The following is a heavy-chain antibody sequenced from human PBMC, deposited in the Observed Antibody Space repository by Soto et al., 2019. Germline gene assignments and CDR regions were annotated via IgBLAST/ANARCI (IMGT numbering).Heavy chain of an antibody. CDR2: IIPIFGTA. CDR1: GGTFSSYV. Sequence: QVQLVQTGAEVKKPGSSVKVSCKASGGTFSSYVISWVRQAPGQGLEWMGGIIPIFGTANYAQKFQGRVTITADESTITAYMELTILRSEDTAVYYCASDGNWFDPWGQGTLVTVSS. V-gene: IGHV1-69*12. J-gene: IGHJ5*02. CDR3: ASDGNWFDP.